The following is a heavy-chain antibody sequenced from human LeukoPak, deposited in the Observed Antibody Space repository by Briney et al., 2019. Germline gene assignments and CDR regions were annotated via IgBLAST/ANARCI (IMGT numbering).Heavy chain of an antibody. CDR1: GGTFSSYA. J-gene: IGHJ4*02. V-gene: IGHV1-2*02. D-gene: IGHD3-10*01. Sequence: ASVKVSCKASGGTFSSYAISWVRQAPGQGLEWMGWINPNSATTKYAQKFQGRVTVTRDTSISTFYMELSRLRSDDTAVYYCARARLVRGIYDYWGQGTLVTVSS. CDR3: ARARLVRGIYDY. CDR2: INPNSATT.